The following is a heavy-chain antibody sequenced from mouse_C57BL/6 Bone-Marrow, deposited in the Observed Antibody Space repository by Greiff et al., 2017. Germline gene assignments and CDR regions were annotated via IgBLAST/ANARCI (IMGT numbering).Heavy chain of an antibody. Sequence: QVQLKESGPELVKPGASVKISCKASGYAFSSSWMNWVKQRPGKCLEWIGRIYPGDGDTNYNGKFKGKATLTADKSSSTAYMQLSSLTSEDSAVYFCASEGLTGPWFAYWGQGTLVTVSA. D-gene: IGHD4-1*01. V-gene: IGHV1-82*01. J-gene: IGHJ3*01. CDR1: GYAFSSSW. CDR3: ASEGLTGPWFAY. CDR2: IYPGDGDT.